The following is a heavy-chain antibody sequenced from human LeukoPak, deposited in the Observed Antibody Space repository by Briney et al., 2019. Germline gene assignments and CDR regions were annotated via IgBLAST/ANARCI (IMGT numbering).Heavy chain of an antibody. Sequence: SQTLSLTCAVSLDSLSYESYYWNWIRQAPGKGPEWIGNIYRGRTRVNPSYTSRVAISVDTSKSQVSLSLTSVTAADTAIYYCAGEGEYGESYSWGQGVLVIVSA. D-gene: IGHD2-21*01. J-gene: IGHJ4*02. CDR3: AGEGEYGESYS. CDR1: LDSLSYESYY. V-gene: IGHV4-30-2*01. CDR2: IYRGRT.